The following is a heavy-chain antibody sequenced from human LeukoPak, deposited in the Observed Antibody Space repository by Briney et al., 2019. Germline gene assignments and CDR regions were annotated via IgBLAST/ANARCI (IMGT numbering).Heavy chain of an antibody. CDR1: GFTFSSYW. J-gene: IGHJ6*03. CDR2: IKQDGSEK. D-gene: IGHD3-22*01. V-gene: IGHV3-7*01. Sequence: PGGSLRLSCAASGFTFSSYWMSWVRQAPGKGLEWVANIKQDGSEKYYVDSVKGRFTVSRDNAKNSLCLQMNSLRAEDTAVYYCARVGYYDSSGYYFLHYYYYMDVWGKGTTVTVSS. CDR3: ARVGYYDSSGYYFLHYYYYMDV.